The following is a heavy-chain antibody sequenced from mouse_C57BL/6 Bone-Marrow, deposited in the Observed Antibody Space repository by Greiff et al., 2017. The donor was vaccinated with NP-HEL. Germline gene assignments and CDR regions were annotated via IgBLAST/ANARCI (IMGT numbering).Heavy chain of an antibody. V-gene: IGHV1-26*01. CDR2: INPNNGGT. CDR1: GYTFTDYY. Sequence: EVQLQQSGPELVKPGASVKISCKASGYTFTDYYMNWVKQSHGKSLEWIGDINPNNGGTSYNQKFKGKATLTVDKSSSKAYIELHMLTSEDSAVYYCARAGGFFDYWGQGTTLTVSS. CDR3: ARAGGFFDY. J-gene: IGHJ2*01.